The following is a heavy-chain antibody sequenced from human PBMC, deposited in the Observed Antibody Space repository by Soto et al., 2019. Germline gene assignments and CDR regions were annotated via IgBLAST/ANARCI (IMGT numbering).Heavy chain of an antibody. V-gene: IGHV3-33*01. J-gene: IGHJ6*02. CDR3: ARDRSSSYSYAMDL. Sequence: QVHLVESGGGVVQPGGSLTLSCSVSDFAFRLHGIHWVRHTPGKGLEWVAMIWHDGTRKYFRDSVRGRFTISRDSAKNKVYLQMNTRRGDESALYFCARDRSSSYSYAMDLWGQGTTVTVSS. CDR1: DFAFRLHG. CDR2: IWHDGTRK. D-gene: IGHD3-10*01.